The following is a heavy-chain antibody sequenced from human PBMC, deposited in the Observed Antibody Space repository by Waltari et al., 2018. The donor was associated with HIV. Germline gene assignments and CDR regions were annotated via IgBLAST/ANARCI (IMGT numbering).Heavy chain of an antibody. D-gene: IGHD6-13*01. J-gene: IGHJ4*02. CDR3: ARAGWAAAGTQGVDY. Sequence: QVQLVESGGGVVQPGRSLRLSCAASGFTFSSYAMHWVRQAPGKGLEWVAVISYDGSNKNYADPVKGRFTISRDNSKNTLYLQMNSLRAEDTAVYYCARAGWAAAGTQGVDYWGQGTLVTVSS. CDR2: ISYDGSNK. V-gene: IGHV3-30*01. CDR1: GFTFSSYA.